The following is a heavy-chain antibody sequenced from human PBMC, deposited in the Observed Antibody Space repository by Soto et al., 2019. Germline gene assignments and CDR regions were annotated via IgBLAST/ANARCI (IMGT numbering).Heavy chain of an antibody. CDR3: AKARLDYYDSSGYYFDY. J-gene: IGHJ4*02. CDR1: GFTFDDYA. CDR2: ISGDGGST. D-gene: IGHD3-22*01. V-gene: IGHV3-43*02. Sequence: GSLRLSCAASGFTFDDYAMHWVRQAPGKGLEWVSLISGDGGSTYYADSVKGRFTISRDNSKNSLYLQMNSLRTEDTALYYCAKARLDYYDSSGYYFDYWGQGTLVTVSS.